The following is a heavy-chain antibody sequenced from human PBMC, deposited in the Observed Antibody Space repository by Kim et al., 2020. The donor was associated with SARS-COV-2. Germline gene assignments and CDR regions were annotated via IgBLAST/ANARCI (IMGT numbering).Heavy chain of an antibody. CDR2: IYYSGST. CDR1: GGSISSGGYY. CDR3: AREGIAAAGWGGFDL. V-gene: IGHV4-31*03. D-gene: IGHD6-13*01. Sequence: SETLSLTCTVSGGSISSGGYYWSWIRQHPGKGLEWIGYIYYSGSTYHNPSLKSRVTISVDTSKNQFSLKLSSVTAADTAVYYCAREGIAAAGWGGFDLWGRGTLVTVSS. J-gene: IGHJ2*01.